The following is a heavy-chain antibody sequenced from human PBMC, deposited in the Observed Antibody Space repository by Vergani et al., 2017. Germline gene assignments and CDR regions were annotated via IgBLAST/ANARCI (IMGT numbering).Heavy chain of an antibody. J-gene: IGHJ4*02. D-gene: IGHD3-22*01. CDR2: IHPADSDT. CDR1: GYSFTNYW. Sequence: EVQVVQSGAEVKKPGESLNISCQISGYSFTNYWIGWVRQMPGKGLEWMGIIHPADSDTRYSPSFQGQVTISVDKSISTAYLQRSSLRASDSAMYYCARLXGRDSSGSKYFDYWGQGTLVTVSS. CDR3: ARLXGRDSSGSKYFDY. V-gene: IGHV5-51*01.